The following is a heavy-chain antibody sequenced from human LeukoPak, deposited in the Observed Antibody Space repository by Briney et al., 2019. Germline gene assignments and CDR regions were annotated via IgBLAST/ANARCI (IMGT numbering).Heavy chain of an antibody. V-gene: IGHV4-39*07. CDR3: ARIKGGSGDAFDI. CDR2: IYHSGST. J-gene: IGHJ3*02. Sequence: SETLSLTCTVSGGSISSSSYYWGWIRQPPGKGLEWIGSIYHSGSTYYNPSLKSRVTISVDTSKNQFSLKLSSVTAADTAVYYCARIKGGSGDAFDIWGQGTMVTVSS. CDR1: GGSISSSSYY.